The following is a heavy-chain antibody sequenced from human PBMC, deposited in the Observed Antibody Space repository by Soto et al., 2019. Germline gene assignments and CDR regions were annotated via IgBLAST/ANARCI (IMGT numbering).Heavy chain of an antibody. CDR1: AGSISSYY. Sequence: SETLSLTCTVSAGSISSYYWSWIRQPPGKGREWTGYIHHSGSTNYNPSLKSRVTISVDTSKNQFSLKLSSVTAAGTPVYYCARCGSGSYWGDYYYYGMDVWGQGTTVTVSS. CDR3: ARCGSGSYWGDYYYYGMDV. V-gene: IGHV4-59*01. J-gene: IGHJ6*02. CDR2: IHHSGST. D-gene: IGHD3-10*01.